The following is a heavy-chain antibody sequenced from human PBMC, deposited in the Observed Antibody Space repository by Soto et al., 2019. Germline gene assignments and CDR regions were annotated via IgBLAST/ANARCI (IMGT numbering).Heavy chain of an antibody. CDR2: INHSGST. CDR3: ARGPANWGYYYYGMDV. V-gene: IGHV4-34*01. D-gene: IGHD7-27*01. CDR1: GGSFSGYY. J-gene: IGHJ6*02. Sequence: SETLSLTCAVYGGSFSGYYWSWIRQPPGKGLEWIGEINHSGSTNYNPSLKSRVTISVDTSKNQFSLKLSSVTAADTAVYYCARGPANWGYYYYGMDVWGQGTTVTVSS.